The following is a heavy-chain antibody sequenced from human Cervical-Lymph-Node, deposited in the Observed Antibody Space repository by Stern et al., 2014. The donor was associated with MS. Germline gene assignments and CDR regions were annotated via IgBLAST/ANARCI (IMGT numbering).Heavy chain of an antibody. CDR1: GYTFTSYY. CDR3: ARDLTYCSGGSCYPYGMDV. V-gene: IGHV1-46*01. Sequence: VQLVESGAEVKKPGASVKVSCKASGYTFTSYYMHWVRQAPGQGLEWMGIINPYSGSTNYAQKLQGRVTMTKDTSKSTVIMALRSLRSEDTAVYYCARDLTYCSGGSCYPYGMDVWGQGTTVTVSS. J-gene: IGHJ6*02. CDR2: INPYSGST. D-gene: IGHD2-15*01.